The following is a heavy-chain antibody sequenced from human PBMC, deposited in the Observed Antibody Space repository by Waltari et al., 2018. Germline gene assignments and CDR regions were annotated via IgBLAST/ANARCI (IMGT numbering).Heavy chain of an antibody. CDR1: GGSISSYY. CDR2: IYYSGST. Sequence: QVQLQESGPGLVKPSETLSLTCTVSGGSISSYYWSWIRQPPGKGLEWIGYIYYSGSTNYHPSLKCRVTISIDTAKNQFSRKLSSVTAADTAVYYCARPISDSSSWYWFDPWGQGTLVTVSS. J-gene: IGHJ5*02. D-gene: IGHD6-13*01. V-gene: IGHV4-59*08. CDR3: ARPISDSSSWYWFDP.